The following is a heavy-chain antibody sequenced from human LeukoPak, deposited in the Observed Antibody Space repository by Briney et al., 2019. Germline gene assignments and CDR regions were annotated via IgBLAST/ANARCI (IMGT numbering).Heavy chain of an antibody. V-gene: IGHV3-48*03. CDR3: ARDYGGSSPFDY. J-gene: IGHJ4*02. CDR1: GFTFSSYE. CDR2: ISSSDSTI. D-gene: IGHD4-23*01. Sequence: PGGSLRLSCAASGFTFSSYEMHWVRQAPGKGLEWVSYISSSDSTIYYADSVKGRFTISRDSAKNSLYLQMNSLRAEDTAVYYCARDYGGSSPFDYWGQGTLVTVSS.